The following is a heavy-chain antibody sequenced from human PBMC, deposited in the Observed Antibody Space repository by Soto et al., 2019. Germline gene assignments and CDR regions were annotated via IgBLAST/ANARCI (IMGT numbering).Heavy chain of an antibody. Sequence: SETLSLTCTVSGGSISSGHYYWSWIRQPPGKGLEWIGYIYYRGSTYYNPSLKSRVTISVDTSKNQFSLKLSSVTAADTAVYYCASPGYSSGWAFDNWGQGTLVTVSS. CDR1: GGSISSGHYY. V-gene: IGHV4-30-4*01. CDR2: IYYRGST. J-gene: IGHJ4*02. CDR3: ASPGYSSGWAFDN. D-gene: IGHD6-19*01.